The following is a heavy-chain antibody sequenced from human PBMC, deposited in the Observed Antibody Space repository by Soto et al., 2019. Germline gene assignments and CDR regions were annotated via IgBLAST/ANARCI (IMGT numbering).Heavy chain of an antibody. CDR2: IYYSGST. D-gene: IGHD6-13*01. V-gene: IGHV4-39*01. Sequence: SKTLSLTCTVSGGSISSSSYYWGWIRQPPGKGLEWIGSIYYSGSTYYNPSLKSRVTISVDTSKNQFSLKLSSVTAADTAVYYFARGSSSFPWYYYYGMDVWGQGTTVT. CDR3: ARGSSSFPWYYYYGMDV. J-gene: IGHJ6*02. CDR1: GGSISSSSYY.